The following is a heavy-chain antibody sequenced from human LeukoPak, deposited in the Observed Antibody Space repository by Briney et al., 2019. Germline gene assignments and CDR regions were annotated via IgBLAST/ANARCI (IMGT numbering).Heavy chain of an antibody. D-gene: IGHD2-15*01. CDR3: ARGGPYCSGGGCYSRTSNWFDP. CDR2: TYTSGST. J-gene: IGHJ5*02. V-gene: IGHV4-59*10. CDR1: GGSSSGYY. Sequence: PSETLSLTCAVYGGSSSGYYWSWIRQPAGKGLEWIGHTYTSGSTNYNPSLKSRVTISVDTSKNQFSLKLSSVTATDTAVYYCARGGPYCSGGGCYSRTSNWFDPWGQGTLVTVSS.